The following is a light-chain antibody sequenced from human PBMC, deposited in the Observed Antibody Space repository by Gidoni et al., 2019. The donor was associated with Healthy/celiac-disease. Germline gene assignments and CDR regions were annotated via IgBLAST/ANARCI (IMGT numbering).Light chain of an antibody. V-gene: IGKV1-39*01. CDR1: QSISSY. J-gene: IGKJ5*01. CDR3: QQCYSTPIT. CDR2: AAS. Sequence: DNQMNQSPSSLSASVGDRVTITCRASQSISSYLNWYQQKPGKAPKLLIYAASSLQSGVPSRFSGSGSGTDFTLTISSLQPEDFATYYCQQCYSTPITFGQGTRLEIK.